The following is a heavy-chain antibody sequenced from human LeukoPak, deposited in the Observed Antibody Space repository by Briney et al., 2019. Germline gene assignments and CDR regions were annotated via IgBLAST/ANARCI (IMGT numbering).Heavy chain of an antibody. J-gene: IGHJ3*02. CDR2: IYYSGNT. CDR1: GDSIYSYY. CDR3: ARGGRNYVDAFDI. V-gene: IGHV4-59*01. D-gene: IGHD1-7*01. Sequence: PSETLSLTCIISGDSIYSYYWGWVRQPPEKGLEWIGSIYYSGNTYYNPSLKSGVTISVDTSNNQFSLKLNSVTAADTAVYYCARGGRNYVDAFDIWGQGTVVSVSS.